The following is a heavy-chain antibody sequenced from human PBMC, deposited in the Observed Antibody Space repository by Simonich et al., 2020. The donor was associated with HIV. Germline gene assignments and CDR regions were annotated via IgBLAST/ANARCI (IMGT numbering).Heavy chain of an antibody. D-gene: IGHD2-15*01. CDR3: ARHVAGADIDY. J-gene: IGHJ4*02. V-gene: IGHV4-34*01. CDR1: GGSFSGYY. CDR2: INHSGIT. Sequence: QVQLQQWGAGLLKPAETLSLTCAVYGGSFSGYYWSWIRQPPGKGLEWVGEINHSGITNYNPSLNSRIAMARDTSKNQSSLKLSSVTAADTAVYYCARHVAGADIDYWGQGTLVTVSS.